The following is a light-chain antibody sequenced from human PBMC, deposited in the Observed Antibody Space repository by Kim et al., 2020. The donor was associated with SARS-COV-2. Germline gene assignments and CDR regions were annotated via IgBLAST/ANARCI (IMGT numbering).Light chain of an antibody. Sequence: QSVLTQPPSASGTPGQRVTISCTGSSSNIGGGLDVQWYQQVPGTAPKLLVDGKNNRPSGVPDRFSASKSGTAPSLAITGLQPEDEAHYFCQSYDTSLRGWVFGGGTQLTVL. J-gene: IGLJ3*02. CDR2: GKN. CDR3: QSYDTSLRGWV. CDR1: SSNIGGGLD. V-gene: IGLV1-40*01.